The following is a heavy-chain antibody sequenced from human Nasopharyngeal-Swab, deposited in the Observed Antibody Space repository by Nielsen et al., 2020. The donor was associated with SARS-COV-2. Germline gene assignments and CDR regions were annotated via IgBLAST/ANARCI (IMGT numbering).Heavy chain of an antibody. CDR1: GGSFSGYY. J-gene: IGHJ6*02. V-gene: IGHV4-34*01. CDR2: INHSGST. CDR3: ASPPSFPW. Sequence: SETLSLTCAVYGGSFSGYYWSWIRQPPGKGLEWIGDINHSGSTNYNPSLKSRVTISLDTSKNQFSLKLSSVTAADTAVYYCASPPSFPWWGQGTTVTVSS.